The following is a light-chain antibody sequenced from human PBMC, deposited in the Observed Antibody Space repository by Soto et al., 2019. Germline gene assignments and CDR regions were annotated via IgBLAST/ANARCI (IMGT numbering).Light chain of an antibody. CDR2: DAF. CDR3: QQYDDWPLT. Sequence: EKVMTQSPATLSVSPGEIATLSCRASENIKNRLAWYQQKPGQGPRLLIYDAFTRATDIPARFSGSASGTEFTLTISSLQSEDSAFYYCQQYDDWPLTLGGGTKVEIK. V-gene: IGKV3-15*01. J-gene: IGKJ4*01. CDR1: ENIKNR.